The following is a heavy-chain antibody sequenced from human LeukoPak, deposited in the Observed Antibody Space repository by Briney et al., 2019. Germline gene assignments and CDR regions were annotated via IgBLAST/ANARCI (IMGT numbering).Heavy chain of an antibody. CDR2: ITSSDSPI. CDR3: AREGIAAAGAWYFDL. CDR1: GFTFSDYY. J-gene: IGHJ2*01. D-gene: IGHD6-13*01. V-gene: IGHV3-11*04. Sequence: GGSLRLSCAASGFTFSDYYMNWTRQAPGKGLEWVAYITSSDSPIYYADSVKGRFTISRDTAKNSVDLQMNSLRAEDTAVYYCAREGIAAAGAWYFDLWGRGTLVTVSS.